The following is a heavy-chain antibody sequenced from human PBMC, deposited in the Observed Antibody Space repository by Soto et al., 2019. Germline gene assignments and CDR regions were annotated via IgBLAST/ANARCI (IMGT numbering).Heavy chain of an antibody. CDR3: ATDRWGGAFDI. D-gene: IGHD7-27*01. J-gene: IGHJ3*02. CDR2: IRQDGGET. CDR1: DFTFSTYW. Sequence: PGGSLRLSCAAPDFTFSTYWMAWLRQTPGKGLEFVANIRQDGGETNYVDSVKGRFTISRDNAKNSLYLQMNSLRAEDTAVYYCATDRWGGAFDIWGQGTVVTVSS. V-gene: IGHV3-7*01.